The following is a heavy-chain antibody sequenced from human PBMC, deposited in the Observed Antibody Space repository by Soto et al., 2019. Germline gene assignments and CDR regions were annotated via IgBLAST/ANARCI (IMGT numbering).Heavy chain of an antibody. CDR1: GGSISSYY. CDR2: IYYSGST. V-gene: IGHV4-59*08. D-gene: IGHD2-21*01. J-gene: IGHJ3*02. Sequence: PSETVSLTCTVSGGSISSYYWSWIRQPPGKGLEWIGYIYYSGSTNYNPSLKSRVTISVDTSKNQFSLKLSSVTAADTAVYYCARLLPVMYAFDIWGQGTMVTVSS. CDR3: ARLLPVMYAFDI.